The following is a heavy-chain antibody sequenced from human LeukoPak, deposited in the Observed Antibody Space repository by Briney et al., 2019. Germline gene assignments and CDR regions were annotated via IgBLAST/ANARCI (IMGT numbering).Heavy chain of an antibody. CDR2: INPSGGST. V-gene: IGHV1-46*01. CDR3: ARNNRYCSGGSCYFRWFDP. J-gene: IGHJ5*02. D-gene: IGHD2-15*01. CDR1: GYTFTSYY. Sequence: GASVKVSCKASGYTFTSYYMHWVRQAPGQGLEWMGIINPSGGSTSYAQKFQGRVTMTRDTSTSTVYMELSSLSSEDTAVYYCARNNRYCSGGSCYFRWFDPWGQGTLVTVSS.